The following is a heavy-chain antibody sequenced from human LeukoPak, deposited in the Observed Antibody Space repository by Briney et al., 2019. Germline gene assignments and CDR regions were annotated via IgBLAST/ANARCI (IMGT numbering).Heavy chain of an antibody. CDR1: GYTFTGYY. D-gene: IGHD3-10*01. CDR2: INPNSGGT. V-gene: IGHV1-2*02. CDR3: ARGFTMVRGVITWYFDL. J-gene: IGHJ2*01. Sequence: ASVKVSCKASGYTFTGYYMHWVRQAPGQGLEWMGWINPNSGGTNYAQKFQGRVTMTRDTSISTAYMELSRLRSDDTAVYYCARGFTMVRGVITWYFDLWGRGTLVTVSS.